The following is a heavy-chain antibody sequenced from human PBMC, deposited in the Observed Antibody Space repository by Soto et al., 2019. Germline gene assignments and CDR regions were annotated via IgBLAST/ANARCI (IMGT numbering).Heavy chain of an antibody. V-gene: IGHV3-23*01. Sequence: GGSLRLSCAASGFTFSSYAMSWVRQAPGKGLEWVSAISGSGGSTYYADSVKGRFTISRDNSKNTLYLQMNSLRAEDTAVYYCAKDGTMEHQLLSNWFDPWGQGTLVTVSS. CDR3: AKDGTMEHQLLSNWFDP. CDR1: GFTFSSYA. D-gene: IGHD2-2*01. CDR2: ISGSGGST. J-gene: IGHJ5*02.